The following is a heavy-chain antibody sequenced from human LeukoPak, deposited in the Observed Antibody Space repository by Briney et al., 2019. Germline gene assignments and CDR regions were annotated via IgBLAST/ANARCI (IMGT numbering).Heavy chain of an antibody. CDR1: GFTFASYT. CDR2: ISTSGSPT. V-gene: IGHV3-23*01. Sequence: GGSLRLCCAASGFTFASYTMAWGRQAPGKGLEWVSGISTSGSPTFYADSVKGRFTISRDNSKNTMYLQMNSLRAEDTAVYYCAKAYDFWSGIDYWGQGTLVTVSS. J-gene: IGHJ4*02. D-gene: IGHD3-3*01. CDR3: AKAYDFWSGIDY.